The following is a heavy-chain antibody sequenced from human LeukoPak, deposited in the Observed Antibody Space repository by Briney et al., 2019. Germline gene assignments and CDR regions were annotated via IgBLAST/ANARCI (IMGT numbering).Heavy chain of an antibody. CDR1: GGTFSSYA. V-gene: IGHV1-69*04. J-gene: IGHJ4*02. CDR2: IIPILGIA. Sequence: ASVKVSCKASGGTFSSYAISWVRQAPGQGLEWMGRIIPILGIANYAQKFQGRVTITADKSTSTAYMELSSLRSEDTAVYYCARAVPGPFFDYWGQGTLVTVSS. D-gene: IGHD6-19*01. CDR3: ARAVPGPFFDY.